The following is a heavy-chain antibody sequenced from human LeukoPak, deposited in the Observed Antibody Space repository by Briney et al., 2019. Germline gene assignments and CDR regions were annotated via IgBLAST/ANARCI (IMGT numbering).Heavy chain of an antibody. CDR3: ARSGYSGYDPYYYYYYGMDV. D-gene: IGHD5-12*01. J-gene: IGHJ6*02. CDR2: IRSSSTYI. CDR1: GFTFSSYN. Sequence: GGSLRLSCAASGFTFSSYNMNWVRQAPGKGLEWVSSIRSSSTYIYYADPVKGRYTISRDNDKNSMYLQMNSLRAEDTAVYYCARSGYSGYDPYYYYYYGMDVWGQGTMAAVSS. V-gene: IGHV3-21*01.